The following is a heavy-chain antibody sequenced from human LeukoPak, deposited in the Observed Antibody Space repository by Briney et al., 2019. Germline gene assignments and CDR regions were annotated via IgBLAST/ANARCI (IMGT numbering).Heavy chain of an antibody. CDR2: IWYDGSKK. CDR1: GYTFSSYG. Sequence: GRPLRLSCVASGYTFSSYGMHWVRQAPGKGLEWVADIWYDGSKKYYEDSVKGRFTISRDNSKKTLYLQMNSLRVEDTAVYYCARVKVGATKLGACFDYWGQGTLVTVSS. V-gene: IGHV3-33*01. D-gene: IGHD1-26*01. CDR3: ARVKVGATKLGACFDY. J-gene: IGHJ4*02.